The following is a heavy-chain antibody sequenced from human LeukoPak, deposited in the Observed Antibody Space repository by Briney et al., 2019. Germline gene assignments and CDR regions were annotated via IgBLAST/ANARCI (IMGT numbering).Heavy chain of an antibody. J-gene: IGHJ4*02. CDR2: IYRSGST. CDR3: ARDYSSGYYHDY. V-gene: IGHV4-34*01. D-gene: IGHD3-22*01. Sequence: PSETLSLTCAVSGGSFSAFFWRWIRQPPGKGLEWIGSIYRSGSTYYNPSLKSRVTISVDTSKNQFSLKLSSVTAADTAVYYCARDYSSGYYHDYWGQGTLVTVSS. CDR1: GGSFSAFF.